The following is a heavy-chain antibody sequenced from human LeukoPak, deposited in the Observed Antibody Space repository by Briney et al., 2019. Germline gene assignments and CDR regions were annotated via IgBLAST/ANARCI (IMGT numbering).Heavy chain of an antibody. D-gene: IGHD3-22*01. CDR3: ARGGSSGYYFDY. Sequence: ASVKVSCKASAYTLSGYYMHWVRQAPGQALEWMGWINPKSGVTNYAQKFQGRVTMTWDTSISTAYMELSRLRSDDTAVYYCARGGSSGYYFDYWGQGTLVTVSS. CDR2: INPKSGVT. V-gene: IGHV1-2*02. J-gene: IGHJ4*02. CDR1: AYTLSGYY.